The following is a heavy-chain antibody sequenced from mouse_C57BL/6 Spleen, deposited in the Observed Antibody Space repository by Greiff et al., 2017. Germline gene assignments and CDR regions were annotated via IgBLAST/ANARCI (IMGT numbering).Heavy chain of an antibody. D-gene: IGHD1-1*01. V-gene: IGHV10-1*01. CDR1: GFSFTTYA. Sequence: EVQLVESGGGLVQPKGSLKLSCAASGFSFTTYAMNWVRQAPGKGLEWVARIRSKSNNYATYYADSVKDRFTISRDDSESKLYLQMNNLKTEDTAMYYCVRQDYYGSLGYAMDYWGQGTSVTVSS. CDR2: IRSKSNNYAT. J-gene: IGHJ4*01. CDR3: VRQDYYGSLGYAMDY.